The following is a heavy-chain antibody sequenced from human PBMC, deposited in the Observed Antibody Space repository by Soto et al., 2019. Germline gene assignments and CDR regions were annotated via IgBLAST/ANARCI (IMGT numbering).Heavy chain of an antibody. J-gene: IGHJ4*02. CDR2: IKSKTDGGTT. Sequence: GGSLRLSCAASGFTFSNAWMSWVRQAPGKGLEWVGRIKSKTDGGTTDYAAPVKGRFTISRDDSKNTLYLQMNSLKTEDTVVYYCTKIYGSGSYQSDYWGQGTLVTVSS. CDR1: GFTFSNAW. CDR3: TKIYGSGSYQSDY. V-gene: IGHV3-15*01. D-gene: IGHD3-10*01.